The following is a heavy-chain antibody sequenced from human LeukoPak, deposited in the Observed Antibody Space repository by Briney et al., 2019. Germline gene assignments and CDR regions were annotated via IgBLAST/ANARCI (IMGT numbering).Heavy chain of an antibody. D-gene: IGHD3-22*01. Sequence: GGSLRLSCAASGFTFSSYSMNWVRQAPEKGLEWVSSISSSSSYIYYADSVKGRFTISRDNAKNSLYLQMNSLRAEDTAVYYCARARDLYYYDSSGYYDFDYWGQGTLVTVSS. V-gene: IGHV3-21*01. J-gene: IGHJ4*02. CDR1: GFTFSSYS. CDR2: ISSSSSYI. CDR3: ARARDLYYYDSSGYYDFDY.